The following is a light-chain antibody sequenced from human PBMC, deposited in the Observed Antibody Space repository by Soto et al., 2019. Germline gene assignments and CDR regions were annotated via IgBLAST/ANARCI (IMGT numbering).Light chain of an antibody. J-gene: IGKJ1*01. CDR2: GAS. CDR1: QSVSSN. CDR3: QQYGSSPWT. V-gene: IGKV3-15*01. Sequence: EIVMTQSPATVSVSPMEIDNVCVRASQSVSSNLAWYQQKPGQAPRLLIYGASTRATGIPARFSGSGSGTEFTLTVSRLEPEDFAVYYCQQYGSSPWTFGQGTKVDIK.